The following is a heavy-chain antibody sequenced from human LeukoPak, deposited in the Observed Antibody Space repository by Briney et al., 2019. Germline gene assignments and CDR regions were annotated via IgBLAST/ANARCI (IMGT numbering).Heavy chain of an antibody. V-gene: IGHV4-39*07. J-gene: IGHJ4*01. CDR1: GGSISSSSYY. CDR3: ARDRFTLAATHYFDY. D-gene: IGHD2-15*01. Sequence: SETLSLTCTVSGGSISSSSYYWGWTRQPPGKGLEWIGSIYYSGSTYYNPSLKSRVTISVATSKNQFSLNLSSVTAADTDVYYCARDRFTLAATHYFDYWGHGTLVTASS. CDR2: IYYSGST.